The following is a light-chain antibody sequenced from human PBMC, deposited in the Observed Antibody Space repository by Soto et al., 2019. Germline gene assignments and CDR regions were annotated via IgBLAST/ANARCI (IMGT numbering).Light chain of an antibody. CDR1: QSVSSY. J-gene: IGKJ5*01. V-gene: IGKV3-11*01. CDR3: QQRYSWPPIT. Sequence: EFVLTQSPATLSLSPGERATLSCRASQSVSSYLAWYQQKPGQAPRLLIYHASNRATGIPARFSGSGSETDFTLTISSLEPEDFAVYYCQQRYSWPPITFGQGTRLEIK. CDR2: HAS.